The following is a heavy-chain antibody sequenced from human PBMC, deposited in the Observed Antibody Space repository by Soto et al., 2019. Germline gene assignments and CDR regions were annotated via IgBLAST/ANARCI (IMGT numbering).Heavy chain of an antibody. CDR3: ARATFCESGAY. Sequence: QVQLVQSGAEVKKPGASVKVSCKASGYTFTNYGISWVRQAPGQGLEWMGWISVYNGNANYAQKLQDRVTMTTDTSTSTASLELSSLRSADTAVNYCARATFCESGAYWGQGKPVTVSS. J-gene: IGHJ4*02. D-gene: IGHD1-26*01. CDR1: GYTFTNYG. V-gene: IGHV1-18*01. CDR2: ISVYNGNA.